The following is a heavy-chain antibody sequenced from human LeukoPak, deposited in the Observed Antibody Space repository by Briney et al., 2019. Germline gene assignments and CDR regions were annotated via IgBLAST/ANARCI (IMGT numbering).Heavy chain of an antibody. J-gene: IGHJ4*02. CDR3: ARASSSWKVFDY. CDR2: INPSGGST. Sequence: ALVKVSCKASGYTFTSYYMHWVRQAPGQGLEWMGIINPSGGSTSYAQKFQGRVTMTRDTSTSTVYMELSSLRSEDTAVYYCARASSSWKVFDYWGQGTLVTVSS. V-gene: IGHV1-46*01. CDR1: GYTFTSYY. D-gene: IGHD6-13*01.